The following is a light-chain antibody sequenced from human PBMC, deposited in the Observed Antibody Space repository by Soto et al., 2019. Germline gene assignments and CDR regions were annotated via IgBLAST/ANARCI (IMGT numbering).Light chain of an antibody. V-gene: IGLV2-14*01. CDR1: SSDVGGYNY. J-gene: IGLJ1*01. Sequence: QSVLTHPASVSWSPGQSITISCTGTSSDVGGYNYVSWYQQHPGKAPQLMIYEVSNRPSGVSNRFSASKSGNTASLNISGLKAEDEADYYCSSYTIRSTYVFGTGTKV. CDR2: EVS. CDR3: SSYTIRSTYV.